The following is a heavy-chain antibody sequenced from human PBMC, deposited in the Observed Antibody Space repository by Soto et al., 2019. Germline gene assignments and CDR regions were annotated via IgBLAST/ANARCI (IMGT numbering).Heavy chain of an antibody. V-gene: IGHV4-39*02. D-gene: IGHD3-9*01. CDR3: ARDRYGGFDY. CDR1: GGSINGRSYF. Sequence: QLQLQQSGPGLVKPSETLSLTCSVSGGSINGRSYFWAWIRQPPGKGLEWIGSVYYNGKTYYSPSLKSRLNFSADTSQNQFPLKLSSVTAADTAIYYCARDRYGGFDYWGLGTLVIVSS. J-gene: IGHJ4*02. CDR2: VYYNGKT.